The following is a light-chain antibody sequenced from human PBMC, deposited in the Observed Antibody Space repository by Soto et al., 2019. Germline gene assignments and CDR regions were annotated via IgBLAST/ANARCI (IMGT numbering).Light chain of an antibody. J-gene: IGLJ2*01. CDR1: SSNIGAGYD. Sequence: QSVLTQPPSVSGAPGQRVTISCTGSSSNIGAGYDVHWYQQLPGTAPKLLIYGNSNRPSGVPDRFSGSKSGTSASLAITGLQAEDEADYYCQSYDSTTVVVFGGGTKLTVL. V-gene: IGLV1-40*01. CDR2: GNS. CDR3: QSYDSTTVVV.